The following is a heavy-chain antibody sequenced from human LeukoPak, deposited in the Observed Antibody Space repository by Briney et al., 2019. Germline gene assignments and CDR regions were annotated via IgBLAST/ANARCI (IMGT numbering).Heavy chain of an antibody. V-gene: IGHV4-39*01. CDR3: ARLSRGITIFGPLDY. D-gene: IGHD3-3*01. CDR2: IYYSGST. Sequence: SETLSLTWTVSGGSISSSSYYWGWIRQPPGKGLEWIGSIYYSGSTYYNPSLKSRVTISVDTSKNQFSLKLSSVTAADTAVYYCARLSRGITIFGPLDYWGQGTLVTVSS. CDR1: GGSISSSSYY. J-gene: IGHJ4*02.